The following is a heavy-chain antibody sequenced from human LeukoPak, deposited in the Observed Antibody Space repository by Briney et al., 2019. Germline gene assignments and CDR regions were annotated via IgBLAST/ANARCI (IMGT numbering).Heavy chain of an antibody. CDR1: GGDFSENA. D-gene: IGHD2-2*02. J-gene: IGHJ4*02. V-gene: IGHV1-69*13. CDR3: AREYRY. Sequence: GASVKVSCKTFGGDFSENAITWVRQAPGQGLEWVGGIIPFFGVPNYAQNFQGRVTITADESTSTAYMEISSLRFDDTAVYYCAREYRYWGQGTLVTISS. CDR2: IIPFFGVP.